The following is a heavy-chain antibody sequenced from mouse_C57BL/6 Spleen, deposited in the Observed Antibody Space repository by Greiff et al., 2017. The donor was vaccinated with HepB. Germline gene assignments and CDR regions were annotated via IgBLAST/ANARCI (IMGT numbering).Heavy chain of an antibody. CDR3: ARYYPDYYAMDY. Sequence: QVQLQQSGAELVRPGTSVKMSCKASGYTFTNYWIGWAKQRPGHGLEWIGDIYPGGGYTNYNEKFKGKATLTADKSSSTAYMQLSSLTSEDSAIYYCARYYPDYYAMDYWGQGASVTVSS. V-gene: IGHV1-63*01. CDR2: IYPGGGYT. D-gene: IGHD1-1*01. CDR1: GYTFTNYW. J-gene: IGHJ4*01.